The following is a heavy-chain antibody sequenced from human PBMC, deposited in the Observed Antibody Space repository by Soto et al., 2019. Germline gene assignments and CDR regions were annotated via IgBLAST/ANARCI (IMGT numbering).Heavy chain of an antibody. CDR1: GVSFSGFD. V-gene: IGHV4-59*06. D-gene: IGHD6-6*01. CDR3: ASSSLYGLDC. J-gene: IGHJ6*02. Sequence: SATLSLTWAVSGVSFSGFDWTWIRQPPGKGLEWIGNIYYSGNTYYNPSLKSRLIISIDTSKNQFSLKVGSVTAADTAVYYCASSSLYGLDCWGQGTTVTVS. CDR2: IYYSGNT.